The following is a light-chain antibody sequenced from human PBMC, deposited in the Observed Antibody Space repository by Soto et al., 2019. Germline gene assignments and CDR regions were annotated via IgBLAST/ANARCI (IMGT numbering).Light chain of an antibody. Sequence: QSALTQPASVSGSPGQSITISCTGTSSDVGGYDFVSWYQQYPGKAPKLMIYEVSNRPSGVSNRFSGSKSGNTASLTISGLQAEDEADYYCSSYTNSSPWIFGGGTKLTV. CDR1: SSDVGGYDF. V-gene: IGLV2-14*01. CDR2: EVS. CDR3: SSYTNSSPWI. J-gene: IGLJ2*01.